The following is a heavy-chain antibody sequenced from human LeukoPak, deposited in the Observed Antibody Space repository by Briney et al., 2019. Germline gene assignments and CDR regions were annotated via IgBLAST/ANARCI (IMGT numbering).Heavy chain of an antibody. CDR1: GGSISSYY. V-gene: IGHV4-59*01. Sequence: PSETLSLTCTVSGGSISSYYWSWIRQHPGKGLEWIGYIYYSGSTNYNPSLKSRVTISVDTSKNQFSLKLSSVTAADTAVYYCARAYYDSSGYPDAFDIWGQGTMVTVSS. CDR3: ARAYYDSSGYPDAFDI. J-gene: IGHJ3*02. CDR2: IYYSGST. D-gene: IGHD3-22*01.